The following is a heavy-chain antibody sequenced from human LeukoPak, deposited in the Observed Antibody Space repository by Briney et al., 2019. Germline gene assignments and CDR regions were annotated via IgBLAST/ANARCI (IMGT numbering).Heavy chain of an antibody. CDR1: GGSFSGYY. CDR3: AGENSCIDDFDV. J-gene: IGHJ3*01. D-gene: IGHD2/OR15-2a*01. CDR2: INHSGST. Sequence: SETLSLTCAVYGGSFSGYYWSWIRQPPGKGLEWIGEINHSGSTNYNPFLKSRVTLTVDTSQHQISLKLGDVAAADWAVDYSAGENSCIDDFDVWGKGTTVTVSS. V-gene: IGHV4-34*01.